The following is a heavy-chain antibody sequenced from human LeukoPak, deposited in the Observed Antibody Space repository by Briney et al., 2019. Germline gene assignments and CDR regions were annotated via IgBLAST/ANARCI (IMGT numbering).Heavy chain of an antibody. CDR2: INHSGST. D-gene: IGHD3-10*01. CDR3: ARDSGTTGEVKFDP. J-gene: IGHJ5*02. V-gene: IGHV4-34*01. Sequence: SEALSLTCAVYGGSFSGYYWSWIRQPPGKGLEWIGEINHSGSTNYNPSLKSRVTMSVDTSKNQFSLKLSSVTAADTAVYYCARDSGTTGEVKFDPWGQGTLVTVSS. CDR1: GGSFSGYY.